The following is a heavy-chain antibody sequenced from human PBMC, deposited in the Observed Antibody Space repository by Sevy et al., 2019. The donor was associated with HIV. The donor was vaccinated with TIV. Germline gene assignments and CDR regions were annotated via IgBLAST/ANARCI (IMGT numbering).Heavy chain of an antibody. V-gene: IGHV3-30-3*01. Sequence: GGSLRLSCAASGFTFSSYAMHWVRQAPGMGLEWVADIIYDGSKKYYADSVKGRFTISRDNSKNTLYLQMNSLRAEDTAVYYCARDQHDYAGNVRTGWFDPWGQRTLVTVSS. CDR3: ARDQHDYAGNVRTGWFDP. CDR2: IIYDGSKK. D-gene: IGHD4-17*01. J-gene: IGHJ5*02. CDR1: GFTFSSYA.